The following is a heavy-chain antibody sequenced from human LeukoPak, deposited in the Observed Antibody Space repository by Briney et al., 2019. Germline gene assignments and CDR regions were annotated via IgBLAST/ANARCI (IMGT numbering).Heavy chain of an antibody. D-gene: IGHD3-10*01. Sequence: GGSLRLSCAASGFTFSSYAMSWVRQAPGKGLEWVSGISDSGDRAHYADSVKGRFTISRDNSKNTLYLQMNSLRAEDTAVYFCAKQTTGYSGSGVDFWGQGTLAAVSS. CDR1: GFTFSSYA. V-gene: IGHV3-23*01. CDR2: ISDSGDRA. J-gene: IGHJ4*02. CDR3: AKQTTGYSGSGVDF.